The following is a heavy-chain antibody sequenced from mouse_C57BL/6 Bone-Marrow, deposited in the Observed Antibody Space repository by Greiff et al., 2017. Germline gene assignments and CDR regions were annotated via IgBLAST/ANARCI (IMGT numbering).Heavy chain of an antibody. D-gene: IGHD2-5*01. CDR2: INPYNGGT. Sequence: EVQLQQSGPVLVKPGASVKMSCKASGYTFTDYYMNWVKQSHGKSLEWIGVINPYNGGTSYNQKFKGKATLTVDKSSSTAYMELNSLTSEDSAVYYYARSHYSNYGAWFAYWGQGTLVTVSA. J-gene: IGHJ3*01. CDR1: GYTFTDYY. V-gene: IGHV1-19*01. CDR3: ARSHYSNYGAWFAY.